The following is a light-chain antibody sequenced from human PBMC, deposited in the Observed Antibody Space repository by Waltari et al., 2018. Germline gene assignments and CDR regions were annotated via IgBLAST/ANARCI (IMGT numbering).Light chain of an antibody. CDR1: RSVLYNSNNKNY. CDR2: WAS. V-gene: IGKV4-1*01. Sequence: EIVMTQSPDSLAVSLGERAAMNCKSSRSVLYNSNNKNYLAWYQQKPRQPPKLLINWASSRESGVPDRFSGSGSGTDFTLTISSLQAEDLAVYYCQQYYSSPISFGQGTRLEIK. CDR3: QQYYSSPIS. J-gene: IGKJ5*01.